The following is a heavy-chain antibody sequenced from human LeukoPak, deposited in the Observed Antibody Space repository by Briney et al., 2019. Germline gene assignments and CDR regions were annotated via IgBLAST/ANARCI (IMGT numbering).Heavy chain of an antibody. V-gene: IGHV3-23*01. CDR2: ISGGGENT. CDR3: AKKGYYDGSGYYMYYFDH. J-gene: IGHJ4*02. Sequence: GGSLRLSCAASGFTFRSYAMSWVCQAPGKGLEWVSGISGGGENTYYADSVKGRFTISRDNSQNTLYLQMNSLRAEDTAVYYCAKKGYYDGSGYYMYYFDHWGQGTLVTVSS. CDR1: GFTFRSYA. D-gene: IGHD3-22*01.